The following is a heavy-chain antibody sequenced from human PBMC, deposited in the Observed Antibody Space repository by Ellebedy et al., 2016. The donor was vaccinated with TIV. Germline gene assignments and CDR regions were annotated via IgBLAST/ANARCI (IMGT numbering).Heavy chain of an antibody. CDR1: GGTFSSYA. CDR2: IIPIFGTA. CDR3: ARPSITIPGVFRNGMDV. J-gene: IGHJ6*02. D-gene: IGHD3-3*01. V-gene: IGHV1-69*06. Sequence: SVKVSXXASGGTFSSYAISWVRQAPGQGLEWMGGIIPIFGTANYAQKFQGRVTITADKSTSTAYMELSSLRSEDTAVYYCARPSITIPGVFRNGMDVWGQGTTVTVSS.